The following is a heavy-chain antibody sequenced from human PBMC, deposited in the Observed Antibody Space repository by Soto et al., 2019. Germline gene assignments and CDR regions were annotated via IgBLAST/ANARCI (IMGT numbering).Heavy chain of an antibody. CDR1: GFPFSSCA. J-gene: IGHJ4*02. V-gene: IGHV3-23*01. D-gene: IGHD3-9*01. Sequence: PGGSLRLSCAASGFPFSSCAMGWVRQAPGKGLEWVSDIIDSGGSTYYADSVKGRFTISRDNSKSTLYLQMNSLRAEDTAVYYCAKDQYDILTVVHSWDYWGQGTLVTVSS. CDR3: AKDQYDILTVVHSWDY. CDR2: IIDSGGST.